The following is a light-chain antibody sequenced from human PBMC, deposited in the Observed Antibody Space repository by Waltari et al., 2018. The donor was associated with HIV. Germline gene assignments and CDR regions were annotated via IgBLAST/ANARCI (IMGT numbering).Light chain of an antibody. J-gene: IGLJ2*01. CDR1: ISNIGNNY. Sequence: QSVLTQPPSTSGTPGQRVTISCSGSISNIGNNYVYWYQHLPGTAPKLLIYNNNRRPSGLPDRFSGSKSDTSACLAISGLRSEDEADYYCSTWDDKMSGVIFGGGTKLTVL. CDR2: NNN. CDR3: STWDDKMSGVI. V-gene: IGLV1-47*01.